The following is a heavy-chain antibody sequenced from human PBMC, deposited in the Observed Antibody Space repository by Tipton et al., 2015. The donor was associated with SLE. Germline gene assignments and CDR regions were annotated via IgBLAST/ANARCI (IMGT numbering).Heavy chain of an antibody. V-gene: IGHV4-59*01. D-gene: IGHD6-13*01. Sequence: TLSLTCTVSGGSISSYYWSWIRQPPGKGLEWIGYIYTSGSTNYNPSLKSRVTMSVGTSKNQFSLKLSSVTAADTAVYYCARGPSSWSDYWGQGTLVTVSS. CDR1: GGSISSYY. CDR2: IYTSGST. J-gene: IGHJ4*02. CDR3: ARGPSSWSDY.